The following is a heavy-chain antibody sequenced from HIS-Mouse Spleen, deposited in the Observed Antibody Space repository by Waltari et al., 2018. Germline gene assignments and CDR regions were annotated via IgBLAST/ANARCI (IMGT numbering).Heavy chain of an antibody. Sequence: QVQLQQWGAGLLKPSETLSLTCAVYGGSFSGYYWSWIRLPPGKGLGWIGEINHSGSTNYNRSLQRRVTISVDTSKNQFSLMLSSVTAAYTAVYYCARVRTGDPSYLYFDLWGRGTLVTVSS. CDR1: GGSFSGYY. V-gene: IGHV4-34*01. CDR2: INHSGST. J-gene: IGHJ2*01. CDR3: ARVRTGDPSYLYFDL. D-gene: IGHD7-27*01.